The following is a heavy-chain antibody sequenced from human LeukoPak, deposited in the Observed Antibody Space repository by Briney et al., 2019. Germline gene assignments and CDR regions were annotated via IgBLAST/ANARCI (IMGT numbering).Heavy chain of an antibody. Sequence: GGSLRLSCAASGFFFTEYGMYWVRQAPGKGLEWVAFVRKDATEKKYADSVEGRFTISRDDSENTVYLKMNNLRVDDTAVYYCAKRSGPNSGPFDSWGQGTPVIVSS. CDR2: VRKDATEK. D-gene: IGHD1-1*01. CDR3: AKRSGPNSGPFDS. V-gene: IGHV3-30*02. J-gene: IGHJ4*02. CDR1: GFFFTEYG.